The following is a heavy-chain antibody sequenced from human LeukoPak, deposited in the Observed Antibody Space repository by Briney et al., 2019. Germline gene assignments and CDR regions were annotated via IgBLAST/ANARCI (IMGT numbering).Heavy chain of an antibody. CDR1: GFTFSSYG. D-gene: IGHD3-16*01. J-gene: IGHJ4*01. CDR2: LSNTGNI. V-gene: IGHV3-48*01. CDR3: ARRGDTPTIGDH. Sequence: GGSLRLSCAASGFTFSSYGMNWVRQAPGKGLEWLSYLSNTGNIHYAQSVKGRFTISRDNAKNSLYLQMDGLRAEDTAVYYCARRGDTPTIGDHWGHGILVTVAS.